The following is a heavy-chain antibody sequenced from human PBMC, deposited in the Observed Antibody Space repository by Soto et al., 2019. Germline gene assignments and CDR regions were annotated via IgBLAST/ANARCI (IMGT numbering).Heavy chain of an antibody. CDR2: IYYSGST. D-gene: IGHD6-19*01. V-gene: IGHV4-59*01. CDR1: GGSISSYY. CDR3: ARVALYSSGLDY. Sequence: SETLSLTCTVSGGSISSYYWSWIRQPPGKGLEWIGYIYYSGSTNYNPSLKSRVTISVDTSKNQFSLKLSSVTAADTAVYYCARVALYSSGLDYWGQGTLVTVSS. J-gene: IGHJ4*02.